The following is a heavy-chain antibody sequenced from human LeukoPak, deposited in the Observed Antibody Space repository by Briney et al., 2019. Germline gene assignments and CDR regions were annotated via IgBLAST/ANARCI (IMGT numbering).Heavy chain of an antibody. CDR1: GFTFSTYG. CDR3: AKDPPSYYDILTGHPTHYFDY. J-gene: IGHJ4*02. D-gene: IGHD3-9*01. V-gene: IGHV3-30*02. CDR2: IRYDGSNK. Sequence: GGSLRLSCEASGFTFSTYGMHWVRQAPGKGLEWVAFIRYDGSNKYYADSVKGRFTISRDNSKNTLYLQMNSLRAEDTAVYYCAKDPPSYYDILTGHPTHYFDYWGQGTLVTVSS.